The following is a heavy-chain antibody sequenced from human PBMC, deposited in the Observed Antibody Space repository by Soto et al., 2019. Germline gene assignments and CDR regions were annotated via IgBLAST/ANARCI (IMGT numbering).Heavy chain of an antibody. CDR2: IYYSGST. J-gene: IGHJ4*02. D-gene: IGHD3-10*01. CDR3: ARLRYGSGSYKFYYFDY. V-gene: IGHV4-39*01. CDR1: GGSISSSSYY. Sequence: SSETLSLTCTVSGGSISSSSYYWGWIRQPPGKALEWIGSIYYSGSTYYNPSLKSRVTISVDTSKNQFSLKLSSVTAADTAVYYCARLRYGSGSYKFYYFDYWGQGTLVTVSS.